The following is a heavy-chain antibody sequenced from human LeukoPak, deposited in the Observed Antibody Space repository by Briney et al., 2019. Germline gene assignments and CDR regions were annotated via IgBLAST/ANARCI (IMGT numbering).Heavy chain of an antibody. Sequence: ASVKVSCKASGYTFTSYYMHWVRQAPGQGLEWMGIINPSGGSTSYAQKFQGRVTMTRDTSTSTVYMELSSLRSEDTAVYYCASSPRSRDPLDYWGQGTLVTVSS. CDR3: ASSPRSRDPLDY. J-gene: IGHJ4*02. CDR2: INPSGGST. CDR1: GYTFTSYY. V-gene: IGHV1-46*01.